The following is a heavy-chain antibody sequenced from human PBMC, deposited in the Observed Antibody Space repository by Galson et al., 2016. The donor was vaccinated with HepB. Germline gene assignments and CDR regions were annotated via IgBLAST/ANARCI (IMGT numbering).Heavy chain of an antibody. CDR1: GFTVSSKY. Sequence: SLRLSCAASGFTVSSKYMSWVRQAPGKGLEWVSVIYSGGSAYYADSVKGRFTISRENAKNSLYLQMNSLTAGDTAVYYCARESTGRGVDAFDIWGQGTMVIVSS. CDR2: IYSGGSA. V-gene: IGHV3-53*01. CDR3: ARESTGRGVDAFDI. J-gene: IGHJ3*02. D-gene: IGHD3-16*01.